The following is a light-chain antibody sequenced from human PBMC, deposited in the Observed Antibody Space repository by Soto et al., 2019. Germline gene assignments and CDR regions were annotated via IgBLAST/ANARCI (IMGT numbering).Light chain of an antibody. CDR1: SSNIGNNY. J-gene: IGLJ3*02. V-gene: IGLV1-51*02. Sequence: QSVLTQPPSVSAAPGHKVTISFSGNSSNIGNNYVSWYQQLPGTAPKLLIYENNKRPSGIPDRFSGSKSGTSATLGITGLQTGDEADYYCGTWDSSLSSWVFGGGTKVTVL. CDR2: ENN. CDR3: GTWDSSLSSWV.